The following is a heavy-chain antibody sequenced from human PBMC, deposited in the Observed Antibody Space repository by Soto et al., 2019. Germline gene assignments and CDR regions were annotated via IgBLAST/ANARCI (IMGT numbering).Heavy chain of an antibody. CDR3: ARPRSIALENDY. J-gene: IGHJ4*02. CDR1: GYTFTTYG. CDR2: ISIYSGNT. Sequence: ASVKVSCKXSGYTFTTYGITWVRQAPGQGLEWMGWISIYSGNTNYAQKLQGRVTMTTDTSTSTAYMELRSLRSDDTAVYFCARPRSIALENDYWGQGTQVTVSS. D-gene: IGHD6-6*01. V-gene: IGHV1-18*01.